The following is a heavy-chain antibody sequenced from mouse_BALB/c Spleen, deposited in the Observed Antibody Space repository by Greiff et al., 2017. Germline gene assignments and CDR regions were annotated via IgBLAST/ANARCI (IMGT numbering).Heavy chain of an antibody. J-gene: IGHJ4*01. CDR1: GFTFSSYY. CDR2: INSNGGST. CDR3: ARHDGFYAMDY. V-gene: IGHV5-6-2*01. D-gene: IGHD2-3*01. Sequence: EVKLVESGGGLVKLGGSLKLSCAASGFTFSSYYMSWVRQTPEKRLELVAAINSNGGSTYYPDTVKGRFTISRDNAKNTLYLQMSSLKSEDTALYYCARHDGFYAMDYWGQGTSVTVSS.